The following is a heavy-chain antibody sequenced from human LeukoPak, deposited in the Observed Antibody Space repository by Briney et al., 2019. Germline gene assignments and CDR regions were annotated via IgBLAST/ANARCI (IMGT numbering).Heavy chain of an antibody. V-gene: IGHV4-34*01. CDR1: GGSFSGYY. D-gene: IGHD3-22*01. Sequence: SETLSLTCAVYGGSFSGYYWSWIRQPPGKGLEWIGEINHSGSTNYNPSLKSRVTISVDTSKNQFSLKLSSVTAADTAVYYCASFDSSGYHETHFYYWGQGTLVTVSS. CDR3: ASFDSSGYHETHFYY. CDR2: INHSGST. J-gene: IGHJ4*02.